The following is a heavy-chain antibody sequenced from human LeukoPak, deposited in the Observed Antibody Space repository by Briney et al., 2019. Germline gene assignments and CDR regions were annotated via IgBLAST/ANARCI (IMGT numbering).Heavy chain of an antibody. D-gene: IGHD3-3*01. Sequence: GGSLRLSCAASGFTFSNYSMNWVRQAPGKGLEWVSSISSSSSYIYYADSVKGRFTISRDNSRDTLYLQMTSLGAEDTAIYYRAKSRVSGLRFLEWVYFNYWGQGTLVTVSS. CDR1: GFTFSNYS. CDR3: AKSRVSGLRFLEWVYFNY. V-gene: IGHV3-21*04. J-gene: IGHJ4*02. CDR2: ISSSSSYI.